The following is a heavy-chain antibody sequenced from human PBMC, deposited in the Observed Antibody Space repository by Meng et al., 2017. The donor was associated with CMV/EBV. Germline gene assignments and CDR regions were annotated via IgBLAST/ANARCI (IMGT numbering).Heavy chain of an antibody. CDR2: ISYDGSNK. V-gene: IGHV3-30*04. D-gene: IGHD2-21*01. Sequence: SCAASGFTFSSYAMHWVRQAPGKGLEWVAVISYDGSNKYYADSVKGRFTISRDNSKNTLYLQMNSLRAEDTAVYYCASAAYCGGDCYSGAFDIWGQGTMVTVSS. CDR3: ASAAYCGGDCYSGAFDI. CDR1: GFTFSSYA. J-gene: IGHJ3*02.